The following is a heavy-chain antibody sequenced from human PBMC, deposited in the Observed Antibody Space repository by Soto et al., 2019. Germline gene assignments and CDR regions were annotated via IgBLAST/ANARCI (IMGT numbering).Heavy chain of an antibody. Sequence: QVQLVESGGGVVQPGRSLRLSCAASGFTFSSYGMHWVRQAPGKGLEWVAVIWFDGSNKFYADSVKGRFTISRDNCKNTVPLQMNSLGDEDSAAYYCATTGPYWGQGTLVTVSS. CDR2: IWFDGSNK. CDR3: ATTGPY. J-gene: IGHJ4*02. V-gene: IGHV3-33*01. CDR1: GFTFSSYG.